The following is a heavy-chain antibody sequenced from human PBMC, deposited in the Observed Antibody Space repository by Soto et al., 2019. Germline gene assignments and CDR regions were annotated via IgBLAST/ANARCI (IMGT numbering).Heavy chain of an antibody. Sequence: EVQLVESGGGLVQPGGSLRLSCAASGFTFSSYWMHWVRQARGKGLEWVSRINDDGRRTSYADSVKGRFTISRDNAKNTLYLQMNSLRDDDTAIYYCARRNRPSYTSDYWGQGTLVTVSS. V-gene: IGHV3-74*01. CDR3: ARRNRPSYTSDY. J-gene: IGHJ4*02. CDR1: GFTFSSYW. D-gene: IGHD4-4*01. CDR2: INDDGRRT.